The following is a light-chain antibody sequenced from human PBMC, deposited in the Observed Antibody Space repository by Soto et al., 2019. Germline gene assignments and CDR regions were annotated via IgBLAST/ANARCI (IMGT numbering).Light chain of an antibody. V-gene: IGKV3-20*01. CDR3: QQYGTSPPYT. CDR1: QSVSNNY. CDR2: GSS. J-gene: IGKJ2*01. Sequence: EVVLTQSPGTLSLSPGDRATLSCRASQSVSNNYLAWYQQKPGQAPRLVIFGSSDRATGIPDRFSGSGSGTDLTLTISRLEPDDFAVYFCQQYGTSPPYTCGQGTRLEI.